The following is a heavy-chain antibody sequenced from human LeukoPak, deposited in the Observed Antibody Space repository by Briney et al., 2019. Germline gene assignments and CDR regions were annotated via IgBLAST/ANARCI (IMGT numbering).Heavy chain of an antibody. CDR2: IYWDDDK. CDR3: AHREYDCSGGSCYQKPFDY. Sequence: SGPTLVNPTQTPTLTCTFSGFSLSTSGVGVGWIRQPPGKALEWLALIYWDDDKRYSPSLKSRLPITKDTSKNQVVLTMTNMDPVETATYYCAHREYDCSGGSCYQKPFDYWGQGTLVTVSS. J-gene: IGHJ4*02. CDR1: GFSLSTSGVG. D-gene: IGHD2-15*01. V-gene: IGHV2-5*02.